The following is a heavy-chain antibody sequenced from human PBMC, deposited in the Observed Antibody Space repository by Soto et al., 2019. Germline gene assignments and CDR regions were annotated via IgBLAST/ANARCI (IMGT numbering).Heavy chain of an antibody. CDR3: TTGGYASKTGY. D-gene: IGHD2-15*01. J-gene: IGHJ4*02. V-gene: IGHV4-31*03. CDR1: GVSISGGGRN. Sequence: QVQLQESGPGLVEPSQTLSLTCTVSGVSISGGGRNWSWIRQYPGRGLQWIGFIHYSGTSYYNPSLKSRVAMSVDTSRNQFSLRLTSVTAADTAVYYCTTGGYASKTGYWGQGTLVTVSS. CDR2: IHYSGTS.